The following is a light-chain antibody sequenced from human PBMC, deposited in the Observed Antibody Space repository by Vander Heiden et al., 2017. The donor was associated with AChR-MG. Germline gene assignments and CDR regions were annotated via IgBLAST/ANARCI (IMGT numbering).Light chain of an antibody. Sequence: QPALTHPPPASGSPGQSLTITCTGTSSDAGANNYASWYQQYPGKAPKAVLYDVTERPSGVPDRFSGSESGNTASLTVSGLQAEDEADYYGAAHAGSTVVFGGGTKLTVL. CDR1: SSDAGANNY. CDR2: DVT. J-gene: IGLJ2*01. CDR3: AAHAGSTVV. V-gene: IGLV2-8*01.